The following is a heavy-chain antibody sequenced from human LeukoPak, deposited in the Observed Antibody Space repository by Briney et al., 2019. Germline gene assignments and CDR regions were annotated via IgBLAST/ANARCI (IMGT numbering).Heavy chain of an antibody. Sequence: ASVKVSCKASGYTFTSYGISWVRQAPGQGLEWMGWISAYNGNTNYAQKLQGRVTMTTDISTSTAYMELRSLRSDDTAVYYCARGAGRRDIVVVPAATGLFPFDYWGQGTLVTVSS. CDR3: ARGAGRRDIVVVPAATGLFPFDY. J-gene: IGHJ4*02. CDR1: GYTFTSYG. D-gene: IGHD2-2*01. CDR2: ISAYNGNT. V-gene: IGHV1-18*01.